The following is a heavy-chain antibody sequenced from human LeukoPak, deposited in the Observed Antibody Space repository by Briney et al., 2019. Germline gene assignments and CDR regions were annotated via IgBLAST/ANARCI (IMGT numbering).Heavy chain of an antibody. CDR1: GGSISSYY. D-gene: IGHD3-10*01. V-gene: IGHV4-59*08. CDR3: ARLGLWFGELLP. J-gene: IGHJ5*02. CDR2: IYYSGST. Sequence: ASETLSLTCTVSGGSISSYYWSWIRQPPGKGLEWIGYIYYSGSTNYNPSLKSRVTISVDTSKNQFSLKLSSVTAADTAVYYCARLGLWFGELLPWGQGTLVTVSS.